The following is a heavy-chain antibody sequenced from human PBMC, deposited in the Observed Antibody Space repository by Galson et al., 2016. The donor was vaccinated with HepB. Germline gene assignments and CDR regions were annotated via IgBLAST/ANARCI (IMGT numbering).Heavy chain of an antibody. D-gene: IGHD3/OR15-3a*01. CDR1: GFTFRSYA. CDR2: ISIDGSSK. V-gene: IGHV3-30*18. J-gene: IGHJ4*02. CDR3: AKGGYYDFWTEYLIGY. Sequence: SLRLSCAASGFTFRSYAMHWVRQAPGKGLEWVAVISIDGSSKYSADSVKGRFTISRDNSKNTLYLQMNSLRAEDTAVYYCAKGGYYDFWTEYLIGYWGQGTLVTVSS.